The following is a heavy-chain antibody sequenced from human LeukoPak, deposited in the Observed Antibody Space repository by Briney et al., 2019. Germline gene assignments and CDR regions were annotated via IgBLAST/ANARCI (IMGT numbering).Heavy chain of an antibody. CDR3: ARGSRYCSGGSCYSDWFDP. D-gene: IGHD2-15*01. CDR1: GGSISSGGYS. Sequence: SETLSLTCAVSGGSISSGGYSWSWIRPPPGKGLEWIGYIYHSGSTYYNPSLKSRVTISVDRSKNQFSLKLSSVTAADTAVYYCARGSRYCSGGSCYSDWFDPWGQGTLVTVSS. J-gene: IGHJ5*02. V-gene: IGHV4-30-2*01. CDR2: IYHSGST.